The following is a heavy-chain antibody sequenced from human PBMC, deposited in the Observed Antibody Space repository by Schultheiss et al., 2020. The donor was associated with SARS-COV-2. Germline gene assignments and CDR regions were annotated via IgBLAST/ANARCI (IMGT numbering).Heavy chain of an antibody. V-gene: IGHV3-21*01. D-gene: IGHD6-19*01. J-gene: IGHJ4*02. CDR1: GFTFSSYA. CDR2: ISSSSSYI. Sequence: GGSLRLSCSASGFTFSSYAMHWVRQAPGKGLEWVSSISSSSSYIYYADSVKGRFTISRDNSKNTLYLQMSSLRAEDTAVYYCVMGSGWFLRARLLDYWGQGTLVTVSS. CDR3: VMGSGWFLRARLLDY.